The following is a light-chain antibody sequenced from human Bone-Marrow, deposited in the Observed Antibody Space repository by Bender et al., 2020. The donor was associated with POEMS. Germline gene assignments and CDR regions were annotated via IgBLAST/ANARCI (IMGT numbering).Light chain of an antibody. CDR1: SSDVGGYNY. Sequence: QSALTQPASVSGSPGQSITISCTGTSSDVGGYNYVSWYQQHPGKAPKLMIYDVTNRPSGVPDRFSGSKSGTSASLAITGLQSDDEADYYCSSYSSSTVVVGGGTKLTVL. J-gene: IGLJ2*01. CDR2: DVT. CDR3: SSYSSSTVV. V-gene: IGLV2-14*01.